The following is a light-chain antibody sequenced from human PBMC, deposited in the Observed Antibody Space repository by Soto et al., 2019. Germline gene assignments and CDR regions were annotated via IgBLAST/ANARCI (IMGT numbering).Light chain of an antibody. CDR1: QSVSSSY. J-gene: IGKJ1*01. CDR2: GAS. CDR3: QQYGSSLRT. Sequence: IVFAQSPGTPSLSPGERATLSCRASQSVSSSYLAWYQQKPGQAPRLLIYGASSRATGIPDRFSGSGSGTDFTLTINRLEPEDFAVYYCQQYGSSLRTFGQGTKVDIK. V-gene: IGKV3-20*01.